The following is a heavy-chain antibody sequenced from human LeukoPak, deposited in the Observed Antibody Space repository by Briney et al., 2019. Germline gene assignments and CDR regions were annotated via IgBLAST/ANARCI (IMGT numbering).Heavy chain of an antibody. V-gene: IGHV4-59*01. CDR2: IYYSGST. J-gene: IGHJ4*01. Sequence: SETLSLTCTVSGGSIRSFYWSWIRQPPGKGLEWIGYIYYSGSTNYNPSPKSRVTISVDTSKNQFSLKLSSVTAADTAIYYCARYYGSGSYDYWGQEPWSPSPQ. D-gene: IGHD3-10*01. CDR1: GGSIRSFY. CDR3: ARYYGSGSYDY.